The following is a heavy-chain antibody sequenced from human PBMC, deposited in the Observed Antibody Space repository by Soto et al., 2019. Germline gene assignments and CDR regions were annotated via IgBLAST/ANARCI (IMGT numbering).Heavy chain of an antibody. D-gene: IGHD3-22*01. J-gene: IGHJ4*02. CDR2: IYFRGTT. Sequence: SETLSLTCTVYGGSISSYYWSWIRQPPGKGLEWIGYIYFRGTTNYNPSLKSRVTMSADTSKNQFSLKLNSVTAVDTAVYYCARMNYYDTSGYPFDYWGQGMMVTVS. CDR1: GGSISSYY. V-gene: IGHV4-59*01. CDR3: ARMNYYDTSGYPFDY.